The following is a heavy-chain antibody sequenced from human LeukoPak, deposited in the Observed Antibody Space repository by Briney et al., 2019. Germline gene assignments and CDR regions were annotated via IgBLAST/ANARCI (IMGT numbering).Heavy chain of an antibody. J-gene: IGHJ6*03. D-gene: IGHD2/OR15-2a*01. Sequence: GGSLRLSCAASGFTFDSYAMHWVRQASGKGLEWVSHITWDGGSTHYADSVEGRFTISRDNRENSLYLQMNSLRPEDTALYYCAKDRAARGRGNYFYMDVWGKGTTVTVSS. CDR3: AKDRAARGRGNYFYMDV. CDR2: ITWDGGST. V-gene: IGHV3-43D*03. CDR1: GFTFDSYA.